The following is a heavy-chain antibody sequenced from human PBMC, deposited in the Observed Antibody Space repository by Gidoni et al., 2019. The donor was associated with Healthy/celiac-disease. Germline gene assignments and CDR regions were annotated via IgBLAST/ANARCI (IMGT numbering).Heavy chain of an antibody. J-gene: IGHJ3*02. Sequence: EVHLVESVGGLVQPGGSLRLSCAASGFTVSSNYMSWVRLAPGKGLEWVSVIYSGGRTYYADSVKGRFTISRDNSKNTLYLQMNSLRAEDTAVYYCASPTVTTEAFDIWGQGTMVTVSS. CDR3: ASPTVTTEAFDI. CDR1: GFTVSSNY. D-gene: IGHD4-17*01. CDR2: IYSGGRT. V-gene: IGHV3-66*01.